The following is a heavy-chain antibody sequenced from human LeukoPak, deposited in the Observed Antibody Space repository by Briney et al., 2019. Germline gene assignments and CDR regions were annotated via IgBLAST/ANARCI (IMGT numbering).Heavy chain of an antibody. J-gene: IGHJ4*02. CDR3: AREYSYLFDY. D-gene: IGHD5-18*01. V-gene: IGHV3-30-3*01. Sequence: PGGSLRLSCAASGFTFSSYWMNWARQAPGKGLEWVAVISYDGSNKYYADSVKGRFTISRDNSKNTLYLQMNSLRAEDTAVYYCAREYSYLFDYWGQGTLVTVSS. CDR2: ISYDGSNK. CDR1: GFTFSSYW.